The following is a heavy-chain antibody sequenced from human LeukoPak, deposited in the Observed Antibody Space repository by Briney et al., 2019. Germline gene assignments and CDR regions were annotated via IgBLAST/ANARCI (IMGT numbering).Heavy chain of an antibody. Sequence: ASVKVSCKASGYTFTNFGISWVRQAPGQGLEWIGWISAYNGNTNYAQRLQGRVTMTTDTSTTTAYMELRSLRSEDTAVYYCARGSGFMDVWGQGTTVTVSS. J-gene: IGHJ6*02. D-gene: IGHD3-3*01. CDR2: ISAYNGNT. CDR1: GYTFTNFG. CDR3: ARGSGFMDV. V-gene: IGHV1-18*01.